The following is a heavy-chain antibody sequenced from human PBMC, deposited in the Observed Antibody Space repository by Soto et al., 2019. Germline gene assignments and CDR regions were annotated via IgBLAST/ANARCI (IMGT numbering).Heavy chain of an antibody. D-gene: IGHD3-16*01. Sequence: PGGSLRLSCEAAGFAFNSYGINWVRQAPGKGLEWDSFISGSSGNIYYGDSVRGRFTISRDNAKKSVYLQMNSLRVEDTAIYYCARTWIRFGPNDYWGQGAPVTVSS. CDR1: GFAFNSYG. V-gene: IGHV3-21*01. CDR3: ARTWIRFGPNDY. J-gene: IGHJ4*02. CDR2: ISGSSGNI.